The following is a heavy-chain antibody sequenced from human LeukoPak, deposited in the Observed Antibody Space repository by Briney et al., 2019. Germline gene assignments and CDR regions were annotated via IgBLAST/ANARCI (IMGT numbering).Heavy chain of an antibody. Sequence: ASVKVSCKASGYTFTSYGISWVRQAPGQGLEWMGWISAYNGNTNYAQKLQGRVTMATDTSTSTAYMELRSLRSDDTAVYYCARDRRLWAAAASEAYWGQGTLVTVSS. CDR2: ISAYNGNT. CDR3: ARDRRLWAAAASEAY. CDR1: GYTFTSYG. V-gene: IGHV1-18*01. J-gene: IGHJ4*02. D-gene: IGHD6-13*01.